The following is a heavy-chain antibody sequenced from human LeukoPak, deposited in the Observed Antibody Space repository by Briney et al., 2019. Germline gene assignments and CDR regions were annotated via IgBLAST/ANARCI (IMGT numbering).Heavy chain of an antibody. J-gene: IGHJ4*02. CDR3: ARLGIIAAAGSNDH. V-gene: IGHV3-11*01. CDR1: EFTFIDYY. D-gene: IGHD6-13*01. CDR2: ISYSGDTI. Sequence: PGGSLRLSCAASEFTFIDYYMSWMRQAPGKGLEWVSYISYSGDTIYYADSVKGRFPFSKDNAKNSLYLQMNSLRAEEPAVYYCARLGIIAAAGSNDHWGQGTLVTVSS.